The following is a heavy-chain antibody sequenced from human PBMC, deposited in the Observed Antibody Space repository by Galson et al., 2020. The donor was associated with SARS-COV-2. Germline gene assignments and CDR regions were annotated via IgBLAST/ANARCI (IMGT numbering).Heavy chain of an antibody. D-gene: IGHD2-2*01. CDR2: ISTSGRYI. V-gene: IGHV3-21*01. J-gene: IGHJ4*02. Sequence: GGSLRLSCAGSGFTFRDFNMDWVRQAPGKGLEWVSSISTSGRYIYYADSVKGRFTISRDNAKNSLYLQMTSLRADDTAVYYCARGRYCSSTSCSFDYWGQGTLVTVSS. CDR3: ARGRYCSSTSCSFDY. CDR1: GFTFRDFN.